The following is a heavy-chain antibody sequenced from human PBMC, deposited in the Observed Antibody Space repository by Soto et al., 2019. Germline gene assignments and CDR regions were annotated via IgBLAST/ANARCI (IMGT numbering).Heavy chain of an antibody. Sequence: KPSETLSLTCTVSGDSISRGGYSWTWIRQPPGKALEWIGNIYDSGSTSYNPSLKSRVTISVDRSKNQFSLKLTSVTAADTAVYFCARGSSSYYDYGMDVWGQGTTVTVSS. CDR2: IYDSGST. V-gene: IGHV4-30-2*01. CDR1: GDSISRGGYS. D-gene: IGHD6-6*01. J-gene: IGHJ6*02. CDR3: ARGSSSYYDYGMDV.